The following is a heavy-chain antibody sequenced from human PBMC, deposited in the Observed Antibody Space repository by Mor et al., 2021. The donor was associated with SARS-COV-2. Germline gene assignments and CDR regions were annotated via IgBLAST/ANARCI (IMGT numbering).Heavy chain of an antibody. V-gene: IGHV3-11*01. CDR3: ASMGYCKTNCKGDWFDP. D-gene: IGHD2-15*01. Sequence: VKGRFTISRDNAKNSFFLQMNSLRAEDTAVYYCASMGYCKTNCKGDWFDPWGRGTLVTVSS. J-gene: IGHJ5*02.